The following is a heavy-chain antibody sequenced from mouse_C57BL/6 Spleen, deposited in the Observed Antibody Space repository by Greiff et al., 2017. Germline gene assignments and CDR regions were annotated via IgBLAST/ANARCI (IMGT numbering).Heavy chain of an antibody. CDR2: IYPGDGDT. CDR3: ARDYGSRGYYFDY. J-gene: IGHJ2*01. D-gene: IGHD1-1*01. Sequence: VQLQQSGAELVKPGASVKISCKASGYAFSSYWMNWVKQRPGKGLEWIGQIYPGDGDTNYNGKFKGKATLTADKSSSTAYMQLSSLTSEDSAVYFCARDYGSRGYYFDYWGQGTTLTVSS. V-gene: IGHV1-80*01. CDR1: GYAFSSYW.